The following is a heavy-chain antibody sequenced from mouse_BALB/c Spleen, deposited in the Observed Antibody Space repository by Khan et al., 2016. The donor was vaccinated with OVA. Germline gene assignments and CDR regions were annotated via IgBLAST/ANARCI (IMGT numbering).Heavy chain of an antibody. CDR2: INPYNGGT. CDR1: GYSFTGYT. J-gene: IGHJ3*01. CDR3: VRSASYGDYVEAWFAY. V-gene: IGHV1-18*01. Sequence: EVQLQQSGPELVKPGASMKMSCKASGYSFTGYTMNWVKQSRVKNLEWIGLINPYNGGTAYNLKFGGKATLTVDKSSNTAYMELLSLTSEDSAVYYCVRSASYGDYVEAWFAYWGQRTLVTVSA. D-gene: IGHD2-13*01.